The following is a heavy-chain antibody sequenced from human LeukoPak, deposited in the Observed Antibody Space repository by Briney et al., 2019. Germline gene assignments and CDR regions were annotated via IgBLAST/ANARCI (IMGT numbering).Heavy chain of an antibody. J-gene: IGHJ4*02. CDR3: AKGVSSSWYLFDY. D-gene: IGHD6-13*01. V-gene: IGHV3-9*01. Sequence: GGSLRLSCAASGFTFDDYAMHWVRQAPGKGLECVSGISWNSGSIGYADSVKGRFTISRDNAKNSLYLQMNSLRAEDTALYYCAKGVSSSWYLFDYWGQGTLVTVSS. CDR1: GFTFDDYA. CDR2: ISWNSGSI.